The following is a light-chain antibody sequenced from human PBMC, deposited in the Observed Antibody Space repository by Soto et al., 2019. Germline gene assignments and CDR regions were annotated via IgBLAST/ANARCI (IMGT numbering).Light chain of an antibody. V-gene: IGKV3-20*01. CDR1: QTVIKNY. CDR3: QKYETSPYT. CDR2: GAS. J-gene: IGKJ2*01. Sequence: ESVLTQSPGTLSLSPGERATLSCRASQTVIKNYLVWYQRKPGQAPRLLIYGASNRATGIPDRFSGGGSGTDFTLTISRLEPEDSALYYCQKYETSPYTFGQGTKLEIK.